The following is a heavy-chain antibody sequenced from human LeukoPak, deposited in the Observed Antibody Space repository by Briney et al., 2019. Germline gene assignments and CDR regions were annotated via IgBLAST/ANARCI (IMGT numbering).Heavy chain of an antibody. Sequence: CLFDPEDGETIYAEKFQGSVTITADTSTDTACMELSSLRSEDTAVYYCAKDYSNYSMGYWGQGTLVTVSS. D-gene: IGHD4-11*01. CDR2: FDPEDGET. V-gene: IGHV1-69-2*01. CDR3: AKDYSNYSMGY. J-gene: IGHJ4*02.